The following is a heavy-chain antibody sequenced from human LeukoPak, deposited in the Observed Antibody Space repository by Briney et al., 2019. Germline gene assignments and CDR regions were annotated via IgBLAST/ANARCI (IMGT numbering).Heavy chain of an antibody. CDR1: GFTFSSYE. V-gene: IGHV3-48*03. CDR2: ISSSGSTI. CDR3: ARGDSSGYPDAFDI. D-gene: IGHD3-22*01. J-gene: IGHJ3*02. Sequence: PGGSLRLSCAASGFTFSSYEMNWVRQAPGKGLEWVSYISSSGSTIYYADSVKGRFTISRDNAKKSLYLQMNSLRAEDTAVYYCARGDSSGYPDAFDIWGQGTMVTVSS.